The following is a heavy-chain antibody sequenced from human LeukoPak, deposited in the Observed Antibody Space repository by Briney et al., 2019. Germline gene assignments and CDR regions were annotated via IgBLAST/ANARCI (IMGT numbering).Heavy chain of an antibody. V-gene: IGHV3-21*01. D-gene: IGHD2-15*01. CDR2: ISSSSSYI. J-gene: IGHJ6*02. CDR3: ARESWYCSGGSCYSNYYYGMDV. Sequence: PGGSLRLSCAASGFTFSSYSMNWVRQAPGKGLEWVSSISSSSSYIYYADSVKGRFTISRDNAKNSLHLQMNSLRAEDTAVYYCARESWYCSGGSCYSNYYYGMDVWGQGTTVTVSS. CDR1: GFTFSSYS.